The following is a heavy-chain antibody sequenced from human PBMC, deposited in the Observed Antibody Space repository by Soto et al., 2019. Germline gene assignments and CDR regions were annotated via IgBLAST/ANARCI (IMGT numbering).Heavy chain of an antibody. CDR2: IYYSGST. CDR3: ARGLTYYYDSSGYLHDFWDY. V-gene: IGHV4-31*03. J-gene: IGHJ4*02. D-gene: IGHD3-22*01. Sequence: QVQLQESGPGLVKPSQTLSLTCTVSGGSISSGGYYWSWIRQHPGKGLEWIGYIYYSGSTYYNPSLKSRVTISVDTSKNQFSLKLSSVTAADTAVYYCARGLTYYYDSSGYLHDFWDYWGQGTLVTVSS. CDR1: GGSISSGGYY.